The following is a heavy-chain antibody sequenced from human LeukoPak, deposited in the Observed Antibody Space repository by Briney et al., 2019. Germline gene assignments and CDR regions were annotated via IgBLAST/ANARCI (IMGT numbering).Heavy chain of an antibody. CDR2: MNPYSDIT. V-gene: IGHV1-8*01. CDR3: ARENVNRGSSWGYDYFGMDV. J-gene: IGHJ6*02. Sequence: GASVKVSCTASGYTFTSSYDINWVRQAPGQGLEWMGWMNPYSDITGYPQKFQGRVTMTRDTSISTAYMELSSLTSEDTAVYFCARENVNRGSSWGYDYFGMDVWGQGTAVTVSS. CDR1: GYTFTSSYD. D-gene: IGHD6-13*01.